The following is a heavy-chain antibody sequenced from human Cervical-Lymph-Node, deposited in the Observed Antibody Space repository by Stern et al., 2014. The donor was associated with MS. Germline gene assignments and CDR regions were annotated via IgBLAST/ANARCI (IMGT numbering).Heavy chain of an antibody. J-gene: IGHJ5*02. CDR2: IDPGDSDT. CDR1: GYSFTSYW. Sequence: EVQLVQSGAEVKKPGESLKISCTGSGYSFTSYWIAWVRHMPGKGLEWMGIIDPGDSDTRYSPSLQGQVSISADKSISTAYLQWSSLKASDTAMYYCARTRYSSSWYTFDPWGQGTLVTVSS. CDR3: ARTRYSSSWYTFDP. D-gene: IGHD6-13*01. V-gene: IGHV5-51*03.